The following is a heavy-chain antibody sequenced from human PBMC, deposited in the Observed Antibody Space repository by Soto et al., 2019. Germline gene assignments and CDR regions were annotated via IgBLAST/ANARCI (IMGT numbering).Heavy chain of an antibody. Sequence: PSETLSLTCTVSSDSISSYYWSWIRQAPGKRLEWIGYISYSGSTDYNPSLKSRVTISGDTSKNQFSLKVSSVTAADTAVYYCARGTSWQLPFDYWGQGTLVTVSS. CDR2: ISYSGST. V-gene: IGHV4-59*01. CDR1: SDSISSYY. D-gene: IGHD6-13*01. CDR3: ARGTSWQLPFDY. J-gene: IGHJ4*02.